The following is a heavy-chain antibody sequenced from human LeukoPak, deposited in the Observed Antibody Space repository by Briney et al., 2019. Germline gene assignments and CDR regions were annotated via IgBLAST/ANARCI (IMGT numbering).Heavy chain of an antibody. CDR1: GGSISSYY. J-gene: IGHJ5*02. V-gene: IGHV4-4*07. CDR2: IYSSGNT. CDR3: ARDHGVTMVLNWFDP. D-gene: IGHD3-10*01. Sequence: SETLSLTCTVSGGSISSYYWSWIRQPAGKGLEWIGRIYSSGNTNYNPSLKSRVTMSVDTSKNHFSLKLDSVTAADTAVYYCARDHGVTMVLNWFDPWGQGTLVTVSS.